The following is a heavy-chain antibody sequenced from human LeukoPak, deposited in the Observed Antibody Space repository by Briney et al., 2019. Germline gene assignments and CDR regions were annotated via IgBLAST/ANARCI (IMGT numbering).Heavy chain of an antibody. CDR2: IRYDGSNK. CDR1: GFTFSSYG. V-gene: IGHV3-30*02. Sequence: GGSLRLSCAASGFTFSSYGMHWVRQAPGKGLEWVAFIRYDGSNKYYADSVKGRFTISRDNSKNTLYLQMNSLRAEDTAVYYCARAHYDFWSGYYTDTDYWGQGTLVTVSS. CDR3: ARAHYDFWSGYYTDTDY. J-gene: IGHJ4*02. D-gene: IGHD3-3*01.